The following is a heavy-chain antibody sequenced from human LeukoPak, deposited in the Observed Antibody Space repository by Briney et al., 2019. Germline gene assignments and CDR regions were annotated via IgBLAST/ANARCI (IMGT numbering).Heavy chain of an antibody. CDR1: GGSISSSSFY. CDR3: AGLYCTNGVCHFDY. D-gene: IGHD2-8*01. J-gene: IGHJ4*02. V-gene: IGHV4-39*07. Sequence: PSETLSLTCTASGGSISSSSFYWAAIRQPPGKGLEWIGSIYYSGTTYYNPSPKSRVTISVDTSRSHFSLKLSSVTAADTAVYYCAGLYCTNGVCHFDYWGQGTLVTVSS. CDR2: IYYSGTT.